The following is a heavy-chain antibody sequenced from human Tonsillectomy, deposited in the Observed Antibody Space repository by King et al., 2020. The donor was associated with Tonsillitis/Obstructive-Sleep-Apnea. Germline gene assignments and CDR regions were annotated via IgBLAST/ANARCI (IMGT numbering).Heavy chain of an antibody. CDR3: ARDPSITWYGKNYYYGMDV. CDR1: GFTFSTYA. D-gene: IGHD6-13*01. Sequence: QLVQSGGGVVQPGRSLRLSCAASGFTFSTYALHWVRQAPGKGLEWVAVISYDGSNKYYTDSVKGRFTISRDNSKNTLYLQMNSLRAEDTAVYYCARDPSITWYGKNYYYGMDVWGHGTTVTVSS. CDR2: ISYDGSNK. V-gene: IGHV3-30*04. J-gene: IGHJ6*02.